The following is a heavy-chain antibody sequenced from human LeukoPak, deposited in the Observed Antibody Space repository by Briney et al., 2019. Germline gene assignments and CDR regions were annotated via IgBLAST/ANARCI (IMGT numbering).Heavy chain of an antibody. CDR2: MNPNSGNT. J-gene: IGHJ6*03. Sequence: GASVKVFCKASGYTFTSYDINWVRQATGQGLEWMGWMNPNSGNTGYAQKFQGRVTMTRNTSIGTAYMELSGLRSEDTAVYYCARKGPASYYYYYMDVWGKGTSVTVSS. V-gene: IGHV1-8*01. D-gene: IGHD2-2*01. CDR1: GYTFTSYD. CDR3: ARKGPASYYYYYMDV.